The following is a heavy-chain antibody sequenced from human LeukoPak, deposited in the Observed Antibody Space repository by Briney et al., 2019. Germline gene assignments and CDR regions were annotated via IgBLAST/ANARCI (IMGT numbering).Heavy chain of an antibody. J-gene: IGHJ4*02. D-gene: IGHD3-10*01. Sequence: RAGGSLRLSCAASGFTFSSYAMSWVRQAPGKGLEWVSGISVTGAGTYYADSVMGRFTISRDDSKNTLYLVMSTLRVEDTAVYYCGGGINGYYYAPHSWGQGTLVTVSS. CDR3: GGGINGYYYAPHS. V-gene: IGHV3-23*01. CDR1: GFTFSSYA. CDR2: ISVTGAGT.